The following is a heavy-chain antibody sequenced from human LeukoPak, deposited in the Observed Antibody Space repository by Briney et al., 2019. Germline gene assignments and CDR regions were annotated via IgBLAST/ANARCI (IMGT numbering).Heavy chain of an antibody. D-gene: IGHD3-3*01. CDR1: GFTFSDYY. CDR2: ISSSGSTI. Sequence: GGSLRLSCAASGFTFSDYYMSWIRQAPGKGLEWVSYISSSGSTIYYADSVKGRFTISRDNAKNSLYLQMNSLRAEDTAVYYCARDRGSDFWSAKHYYMDVWGKGTTVTVSS. V-gene: IGHV3-11*04. J-gene: IGHJ6*03. CDR3: ARDRGSDFWSAKHYYMDV.